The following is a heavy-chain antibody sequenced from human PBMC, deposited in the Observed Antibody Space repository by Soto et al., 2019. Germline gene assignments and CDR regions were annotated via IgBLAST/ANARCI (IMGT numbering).Heavy chain of an antibody. J-gene: IGHJ6*01. CDR3: TRAPGRDRGDV. CDR1: GFTFINYD. D-gene: IGHD2-21*02. V-gene: IGHV3-33*01. Sequence: QVQLVESGGGVVQPGRSLRLSCAASGFTFINYDMHWVREAPGKGLEWAALIWYDGSKKYYADSGRGRVPISRDNTNNILYLPMESLRPEETGLYYCTRAPGRDRGDVWGQGPTVNVS. CDR2: IWYDGSKK.